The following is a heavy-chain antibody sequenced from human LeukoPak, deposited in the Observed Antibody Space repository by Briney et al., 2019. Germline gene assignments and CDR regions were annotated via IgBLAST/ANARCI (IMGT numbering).Heavy chain of an antibody. J-gene: IGHJ5*02. CDR1: GFTFSSYA. V-gene: IGHV3-23*01. Sequence: PGGSLRLSCAASGFTFSSYAMSWGRQARGKGVEWVSAISGRGGSTYSADSVKGRFTTSRDNSKTTLYLQMNSLRAEDTAVYYCAKGLYCSSTSCPKAYNWFDPWGQGTLVTVSS. CDR3: AKGLYCSSTSCPKAYNWFDP. CDR2: ISGRGGST. D-gene: IGHD2-2*01.